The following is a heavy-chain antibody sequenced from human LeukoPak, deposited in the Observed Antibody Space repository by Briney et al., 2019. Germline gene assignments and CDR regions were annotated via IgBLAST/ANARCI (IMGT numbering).Heavy chain of an antibody. D-gene: IGHD6-25*01. J-gene: IGHJ6*02. CDR1: GGSISSYY. V-gene: IGHV4-59*01. Sequence: SETLSLTCTVSGGSISSYYWSWIRQPPGKGLEWIGYIYYSGSTNYNPSLKSRVTISVDTSKNQFSLKLSSVTAADTAVYYCARQRVSYYYYYGMDVWGQGTTVTVSS. CDR3: ARQRVSYYYYYGMDV. CDR2: IYYSGST.